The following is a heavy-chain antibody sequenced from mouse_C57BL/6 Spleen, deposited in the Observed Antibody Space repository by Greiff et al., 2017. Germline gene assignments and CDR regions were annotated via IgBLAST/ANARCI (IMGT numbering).Heavy chain of an antibody. Sequence: EVQLQESGTVLARPGASVKMSCKTSGYTFTSYWMHWVKQRPGQGLAGRGAIYPGNSDTSYNQKFKGKAKLTAVTSASTAYMELSSLTNEDSAVYYCTRSGEYDEDYFDWWGQGTTLTVSS. CDR1: GYTFTSYW. J-gene: IGHJ2*01. CDR2: IYPGNSDT. D-gene: IGHD2-14*01. CDR3: TRSGEYDEDYFDW. V-gene: IGHV1-5*01.